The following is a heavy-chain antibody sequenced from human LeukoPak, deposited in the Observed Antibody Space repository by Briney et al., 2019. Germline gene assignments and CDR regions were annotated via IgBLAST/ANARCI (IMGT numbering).Heavy chain of an antibody. CDR3: AKVGGTYYYYYMDV. Sequence: QPGGSLRLSCAASGFTFSSYGMHWVRQAPGKGLEWVAFIRYDGGNKYYADSVKGRFTISRDNSKNTLYLQMNSLRAEDTAVYYCAKVGGTYYYYYMDVWGKGTTVTISS. V-gene: IGHV3-30*02. CDR1: GFTFSSYG. CDR2: IRYDGGNK. D-gene: IGHD1-26*01. J-gene: IGHJ6*03.